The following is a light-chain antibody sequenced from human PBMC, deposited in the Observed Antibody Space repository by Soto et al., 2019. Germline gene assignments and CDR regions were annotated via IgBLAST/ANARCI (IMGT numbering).Light chain of an antibody. Sequence: QSVLTQPPSASGTPGQRVTISCSGSSSNIGSNYVYWYQQLTGTAPKLLIYRNYQRPSGVPDRFSGSKSGPSASLAINALRSEDEADYDCTAWDDILSGLVFGGGTKLTVL. CDR1: SSNIGSNY. V-gene: IGLV1-47*01. J-gene: IGLJ2*01. CDR3: TAWDDILSGLV. CDR2: RNY.